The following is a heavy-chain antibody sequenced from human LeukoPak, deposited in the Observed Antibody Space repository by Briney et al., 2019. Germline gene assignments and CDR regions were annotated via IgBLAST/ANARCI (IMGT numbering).Heavy chain of an antibody. CDR1: GFTFSSYA. Sequence: GGSLRLSCAASGFTFSSYAMHWVRQAPGKGLEWVALISYDATKTNYEDSVKGRFTISRDNSKNTVYLQVSSLRADDTAVYFCARDVGESGWGYFDYRGQGILVTVSS. D-gene: IGHD3-3*01. CDR3: ARDVGESGWGYFDY. J-gene: IGHJ4*02. V-gene: IGHV3-30*03. CDR2: ISYDATKT.